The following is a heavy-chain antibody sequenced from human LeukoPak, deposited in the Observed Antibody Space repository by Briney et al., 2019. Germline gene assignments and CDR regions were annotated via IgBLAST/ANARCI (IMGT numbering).Heavy chain of an antibody. Sequence: GGSLRLSCAASGFTFSSYAMTWVRQAPGKGLEWVSGISGRSDSTYYADSVKGRFIISRDNSKNTLYLQMNSLTAEDTAIYYCAKDDIVGSRKPGMDVWGQGTTVTVSS. CDR3: AKDDIVGSRKPGMDV. CDR2: ISGRSDST. V-gene: IGHV3-23*01. D-gene: IGHD2-21*01. J-gene: IGHJ6*02. CDR1: GFTFSSYA.